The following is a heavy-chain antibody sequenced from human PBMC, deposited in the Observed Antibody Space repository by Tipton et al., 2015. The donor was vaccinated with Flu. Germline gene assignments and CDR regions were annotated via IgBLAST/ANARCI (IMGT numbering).Heavy chain of an antibody. CDR1: GFPFSNFW. J-gene: IGHJ5*02. Sequence: GSLRLSCAASGFPFSNFWMHWVRQTPGKGLEWVAHINQNGSEKGYADSVKGRFTISRDNAKNSLYLQMKSLRVEDTAFYYCARFAGGPWGQGTLVTVSS. CDR2: INQNGSEK. D-gene: IGHD3-16*01. CDR3: ARFAGGP. V-gene: IGHV3-7*01.